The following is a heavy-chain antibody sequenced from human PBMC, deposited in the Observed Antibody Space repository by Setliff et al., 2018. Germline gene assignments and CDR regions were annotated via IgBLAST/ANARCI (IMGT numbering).Heavy chain of an antibody. D-gene: IGHD1-26*01. J-gene: IGHJ5*02. Sequence: ASVKVSCKASGFTFTDHYMHWVRQAPGQGPEWMRWINLHSGGTNYAQKFQDRVTMTSDTSITTVYMELSSLTSDDRAIYYCARGRIGSTWTGDSWGQGTLVTVSS. V-gene: IGHV1-2*02. CDR1: GFTFTDHY. CDR2: INLHSGGT. CDR3: ARGRIGSTWTGDS.